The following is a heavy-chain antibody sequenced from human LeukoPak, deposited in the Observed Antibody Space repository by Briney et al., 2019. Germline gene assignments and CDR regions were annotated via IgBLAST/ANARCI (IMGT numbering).Heavy chain of an antibody. CDR3: ARLVVAGSYYYYGMDV. V-gene: IGHV4-4*07. CDR2: IYTSGST. J-gene: IGHJ6*02. D-gene: IGHD2-15*01. CDR1: GGSISSYY. Sequence: SETLSLTCTVSGGSISSYYWSWIRQPAGKGLEWIGRIYTSGSTNYNPSLKSRVTISVDTSKNQFSLKLSSVTAADTAVYYCARLVVAGSYYYYGMDVWGQGTTVTVSS.